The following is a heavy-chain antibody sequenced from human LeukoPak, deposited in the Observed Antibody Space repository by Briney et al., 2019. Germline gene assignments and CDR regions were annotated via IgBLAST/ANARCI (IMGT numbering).Heavy chain of an antibody. CDR2: INPNSGGT. J-gene: IGHJ5*02. D-gene: IGHD2-2*01. Sequence: ASVKVSCKASGYTFIGYYIHWVRQAPGQGLEWMGWINPNSGGTNYAQKFQGRVTMTRDTSISTAYMELSRLRSDDTAVYYRARTYCSSTSCANWFDPWGQGTLVTVSS. CDR1: GYTFIGYY. V-gene: IGHV1-2*02. CDR3: ARTYCSSTSCANWFDP.